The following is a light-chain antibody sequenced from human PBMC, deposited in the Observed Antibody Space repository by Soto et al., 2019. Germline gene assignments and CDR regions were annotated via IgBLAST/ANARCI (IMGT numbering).Light chain of an antibody. CDR3: QQHNSWPET. CDR1: QSISNN. Sequence: EIQMTQSPATLSVSPGERATLSCRASQSISNNLAWYHHEPGQAPRLLIYDAFTRATGIPTRFSGSGSGTEFTLTISSLQSEDFAVYYCQQHNSWPETFGQGTKVDIK. CDR2: DAF. V-gene: IGKV3-15*01. J-gene: IGKJ1*01.